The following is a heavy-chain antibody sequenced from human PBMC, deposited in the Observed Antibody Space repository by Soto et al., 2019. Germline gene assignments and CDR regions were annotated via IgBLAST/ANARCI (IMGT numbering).Heavy chain of an antibody. CDR3: ARGIATGQLDP. V-gene: IGHV1-3*01. J-gene: IGHJ5*02. CDR1: GYTFISYG. CDR2: INPDNGNT. Sequence: GAAVKVSCKASGYTFISYGMSWVRQAPGQRLEWMGWINPDNGNTKSAQKFQDRVIITRDTSASTAYMDLSSLRSEDTAVYYCARGIATGQLDPWGQGTLVTVS. D-gene: IGHD2-15*01.